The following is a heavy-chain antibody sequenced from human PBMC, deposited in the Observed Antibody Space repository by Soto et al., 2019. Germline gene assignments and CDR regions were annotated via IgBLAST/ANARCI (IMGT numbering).Heavy chain of an antibody. J-gene: IGHJ4*02. CDR1: GVTFSSYD. V-gene: IGHV3-13*04. Sequence: GGSLRLSCSPSGVTFSSYDMHWVRQGTGKGLEWVSAIGTTGDTYYAGSVKGRFTISRENAKNSLYLQMNSLRAGDTAIYFCARAIGPTLFDYWGQGTLVTVS. CDR2: IGTTGDT. D-gene: IGHD3-22*01. CDR3: ARAIGPTLFDY.